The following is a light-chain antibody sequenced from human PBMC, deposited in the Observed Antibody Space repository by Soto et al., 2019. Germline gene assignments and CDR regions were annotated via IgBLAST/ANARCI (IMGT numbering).Light chain of an antibody. V-gene: IGKV3-20*01. Sequence: EIVLTQSPCTLSFSPLERATLSCRASQSVSSNYVAWYQQKPGQTPKVLIYRASSRATGIPDRFSGSGSGTDFTLTISRLEPEDFAMYYCQQYGSSPLTFGGGTKVDIK. CDR2: RAS. J-gene: IGKJ4*01. CDR1: QSVSSNY. CDR3: QQYGSSPLT.